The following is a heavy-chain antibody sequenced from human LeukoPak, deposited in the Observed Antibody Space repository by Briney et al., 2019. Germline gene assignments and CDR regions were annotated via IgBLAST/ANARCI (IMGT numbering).Heavy chain of an antibody. CDR1: TGSFSGFY. CDR2: INHSGST. D-gene: IGHD3-10*01. V-gene: IGHV4-34*01. J-gene: IGHJ4*02. CDR3: ARNRADGSGTYYEKNPLNFDS. Sequence: SETLSLTCAVYTGSFSGFYWSWIRQPPGKGLEWIGEINHSGSTNYNPSLKSRITVSVDTSKNQFSLKVRSVTAADTAMYYCARNRADGSGTYYEKNPLNFDSWGQGTLVTVSP.